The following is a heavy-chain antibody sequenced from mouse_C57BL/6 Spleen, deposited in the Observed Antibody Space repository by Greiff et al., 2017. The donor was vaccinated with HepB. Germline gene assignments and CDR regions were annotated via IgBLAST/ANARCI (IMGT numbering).Heavy chain of an antibody. D-gene: IGHD4-1*01. J-gene: IGHJ2*01. Sequence: EVKLVESGTVLARPGASVKMSCKTSGYTFTSYWMHWVKQRPGQGLEWIGAIYPGNSDTSYNQKFKGKAKLTAVTSASTAYMELSSLTNEDSAVYYCTGGALGRGYFDYWGQGTTLTVSS. V-gene: IGHV1-5*01. CDR2: IYPGNSDT. CDR1: GYTFTSYW. CDR3: TGGALGRGYFDY.